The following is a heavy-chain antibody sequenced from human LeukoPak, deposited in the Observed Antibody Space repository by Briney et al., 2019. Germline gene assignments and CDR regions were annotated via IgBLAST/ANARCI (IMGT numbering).Heavy chain of an antibody. J-gene: IGHJ3*02. CDR2: IYHSGST. CDR3: ARGIAVAGDAFDI. V-gene: IGHV4-4*02. Sequence: PSETLSLTCAVSGGSISSSNWWSWVRQPPGKGLEWIGEIYHSGSTNYNPSLKSRVTISVDTSKNQFSLKLSSVTAADTAVYYCARGIAVAGDAFDIWGQGTMVTVSS. CDR1: GGSISSSNW. D-gene: IGHD6-19*01.